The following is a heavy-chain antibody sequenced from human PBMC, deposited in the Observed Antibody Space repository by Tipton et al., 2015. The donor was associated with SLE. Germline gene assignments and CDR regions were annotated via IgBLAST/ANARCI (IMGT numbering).Heavy chain of an antibody. Sequence: TLSLTCVVSGYSISSGYYWGWIRQPPGKGLEWIGNIYHSGSTYYNPSLKSRVTISVDTSRNQFSLRLSSVTAADTAVYYCAREGRCGSGSYYLDIWGQGTMVTVSS. CDR2: IYHSGST. J-gene: IGHJ3*02. CDR3: AREGRCGSGSYYLDI. CDR1: GYSISSGYY. V-gene: IGHV4-38-2*02. D-gene: IGHD3-10*01.